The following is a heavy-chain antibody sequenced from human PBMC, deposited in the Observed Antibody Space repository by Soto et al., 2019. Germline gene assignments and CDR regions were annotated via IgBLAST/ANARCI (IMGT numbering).Heavy chain of an antibody. CDR1: GFSFNNYA. Sequence: GGSLRLSCAASGFSFNNYALHWVRQAPGKGLEWVAVISSDGSSKSYADSVKGRFTISRDNSKNTLFLQMNSLRAEDTAVYYCARDQVNYDILTGHYPRWFDPWGQGTLVTVSS. V-gene: IGHV3-30-3*01. CDR3: ARDQVNYDILTGHYPRWFDP. D-gene: IGHD3-9*01. J-gene: IGHJ5*02. CDR2: ISSDGSSK.